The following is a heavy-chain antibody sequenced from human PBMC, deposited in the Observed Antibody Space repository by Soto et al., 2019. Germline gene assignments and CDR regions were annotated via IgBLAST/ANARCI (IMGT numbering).Heavy chain of an antibody. CDR2: ISYDGSNK. V-gene: IGHV3-30*18. CDR3: AKTDFGSGWTLFDY. CDR1: GFTFSSYG. Sequence: QVQLVESGGGVVQPGRSLRLSCAASGFTFSSYGMHWVRQAPGKGLEWVAVISYDGSNKYYADSVKGRFTISRDNSKNTLYLQMNSLRAEDTAVYYCAKTDFGSGWTLFDYWGQGTLVTVSS. J-gene: IGHJ4*02. D-gene: IGHD6-19*01.